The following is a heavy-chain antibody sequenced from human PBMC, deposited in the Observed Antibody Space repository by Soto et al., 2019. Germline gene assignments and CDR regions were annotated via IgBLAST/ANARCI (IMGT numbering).Heavy chain of an antibody. Sequence: EVQLVESGGGLVKPGGSLRLSCAASGFTFSNAWMSWVRQAPGKGLEWVGRIKSKTDGGTTDYAAPGKGRFTISRDETKITLYLEMDSVKSERTGVYYCSLGVLFGVDYGAFDIWGQGTMVTGSP. CDR2: IKSKTDGGTT. D-gene: IGHD3-3*01. V-gene: IGHV3-15*01. CDR3: SLGVLFGVDYGAFDI. J-gene: IGHJ3*02. CDR1: GFTFSNAW.